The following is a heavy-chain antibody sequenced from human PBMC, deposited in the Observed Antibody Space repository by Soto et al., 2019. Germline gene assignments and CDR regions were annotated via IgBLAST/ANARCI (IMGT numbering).Heavy chain of an antibody. D-gene: IGHD3-22*01. Sequence: GESLKISCKASGYSFSFYWIGWVRQMPGKGLEWMAIMYPDDSDIRYSPSFEAHVTISADKSTSTAFPKWTSLKASDTAMYYCATAYVYDFENSNYYRDAFDIWGQGTLVTVSS. CDR2: MYPDDSDI. CDR3: ATAYVYDFENSNYYRDAFDI. V-gene: IGHV5-51*01. J-gene: IGHJ3*02. CDR1: GYSFSFYW.